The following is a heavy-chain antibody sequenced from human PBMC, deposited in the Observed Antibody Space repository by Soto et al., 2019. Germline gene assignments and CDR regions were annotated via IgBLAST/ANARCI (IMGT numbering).Heavy chain of an antibody. CDR1: GFTFSSYG. Sequence: QVQLVESGGGVVQPGRSLRLSCAASGFTFSSYGMQWVRQAPSKGLEWVAVISYDGSNKYYADSVKGRFTISRDNSKNTLYLQMNSLRAEDTAVYYCARGGDSSGYYPLYWGQGTLVTVSS. CDR2: ISYDGSNK. J-gene: IGHJ4*02. D-gene: IGHD3-22*01. V-gene: IGHV3-30*03. CDR3: ARGGDSSGYYPLY.